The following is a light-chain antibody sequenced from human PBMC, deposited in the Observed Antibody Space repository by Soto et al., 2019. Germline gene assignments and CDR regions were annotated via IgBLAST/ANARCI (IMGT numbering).Light chain of an antibody. V-gene: IGKV3-20*01. J-gene: IGKJ4*01. Sequence: IVLTQSPGTLSLSPWERATLSCRASQTVSSNFLAWYQEKPGQGPRLLIYGASTRATGIPARFSGSGSGTEFTLTISSLQPDDFATYYCQQYNSYSPLTFGGGTKVDIK. CDR1: QTVSSNF. CDR2: GAS. CDR3: QQYNSYSPLT.